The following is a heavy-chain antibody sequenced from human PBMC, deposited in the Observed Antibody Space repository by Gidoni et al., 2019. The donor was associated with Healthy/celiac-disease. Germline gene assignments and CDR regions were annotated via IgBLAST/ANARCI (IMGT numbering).Heavy chain of an antibody. Sequence: QLQLQESGPGLVKPSETLSLTCTVSGGSISSSSYYWGWIRQPPGKGLEWIGSIYYSGSTYYNPSLKSRVTISVDTSKNQFSLKLSSVTAADTAVYYCARQAARPKMLDYWGQGTLVTVSS. CDR2: IYYSGST. CDR1: GGSISSSSYY. V-gene: IGHV4-39*01. D-gene: IGHD6-6*01. J-gene: IGHJ4*02. CDR3: ARQAARPKMLDY.